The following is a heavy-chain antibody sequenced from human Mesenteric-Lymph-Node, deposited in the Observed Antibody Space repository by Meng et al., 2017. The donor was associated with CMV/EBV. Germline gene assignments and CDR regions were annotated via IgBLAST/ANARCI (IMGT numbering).Heavy chain of an antibody. Sequence: SETLSLTCTVSGGSISSSSYYWGWIRQPPGKGLEWIGSIYYSGSTYFNPSLKSRVTISVDTSKNQFSMKLSSVTAADTAVYYCARDPQGAESGTDYWGRGTLVTVSS. CDR3: ARDPQGAESGTDY. D-gene: IGHD1-1*01. J-gene: IGHJ4*02. CDR1: GGSISSSSYY. V-gene: IGHV4-39*02. CDR2: IYYSGST.